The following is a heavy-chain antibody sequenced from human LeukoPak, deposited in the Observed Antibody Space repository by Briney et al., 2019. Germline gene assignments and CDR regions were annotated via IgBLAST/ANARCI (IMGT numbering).Heavy chain of an antibody. CDR3: AWSVSGPTFDY. J-gene: IGHJ4*02. CDR2: IYPGDSDT. D-gene: IGHD6-19*01. V-gene: IGHV5-51*01. CDR1: GYSFTTYW. Sequence: GESLKISCKGSGYSFTTYWIAWVRQTPGKGLEWMGIIYPGDSDTRYSPSFQGQVTISADKSMRVAYLQWTSLKASDTAMYYCAWSVSGPTFDYWGQGTLVTVSS.